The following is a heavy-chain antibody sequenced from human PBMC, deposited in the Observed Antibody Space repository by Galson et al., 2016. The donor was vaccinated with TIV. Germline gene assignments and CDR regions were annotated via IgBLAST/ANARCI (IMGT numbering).Heavy chain of an antibody. CDR1: GFSFSCYE. Sequence: SLRLSCAATGFSFSCYEMNWVRQAPGKGLEWVSYINESGRNIYYADSVKGRFTISRDNDKNSLYLQMNSLRAEDTAVYYCARGRGYCSTTSCYMDYWGQGTPVTVSS. J-gene: IGHJ4*02. CDR3: ARGRGYCSTTSCYMDY. CDR2: INESGRNI. V-gene: IGHV3-48*03. D-gene: IGHD2-2*02.